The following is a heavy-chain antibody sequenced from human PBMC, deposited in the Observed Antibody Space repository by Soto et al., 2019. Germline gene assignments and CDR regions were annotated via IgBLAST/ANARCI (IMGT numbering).Heavy chain of an antibody. CDR1: GFPFSSYA. J-gene: IGHJ4*02. V-gene: IGHV3-23*01. Sequence: VQLRESGGSLVQPGGSLTLSCAASGFPFSSYAMSWVRQTPERGLEWVAAISGGGNDRYYADFVQGRFTFSRDNAKNSLYLQMNSLRAEDTAVYYCNSAVDYWGQGTLVTVSS. D-gene: IGHD5-18*01. CDR3: NSAVDY. CDR2: ISGGGNDR.